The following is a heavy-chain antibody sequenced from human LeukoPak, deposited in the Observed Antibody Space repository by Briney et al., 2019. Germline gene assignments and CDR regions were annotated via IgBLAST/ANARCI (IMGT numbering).Heavy chain of an antibody. CDR1: GYSFTSYW. J-gene: IGHJ4*02. Sequence: GESLKISCKGSGYSFTSYWIGWVRQMPGKGLEWMGIIYPGDSDTRYSPSFQGQVTISADKSISTAYLQWSSLKASDTAMHYCARHLTTVTPGFDYWGQGTLVTVSS. CDR2: IYPGDSDT. CDR3: ARHLTTVTPGFDY. V-gene: IGHV5-51*01. D-gene: IGHD4-17*01.